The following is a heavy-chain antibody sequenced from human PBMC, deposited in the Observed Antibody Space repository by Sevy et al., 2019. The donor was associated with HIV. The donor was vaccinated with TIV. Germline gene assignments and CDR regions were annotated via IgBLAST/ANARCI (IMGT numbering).Heavy chain of an antibody. CDR3: ARNSRRITMIVVGADAFGI. J-gene: IGHJ3*02. Sequence: ASVKVSCKASGGTFSSYAISWVRQAPGQGLEWMGGIIPIFGTANYAQKFQGRVTITADESTSTAYMELSSLRSEDTAVYYCARNSRRITMIVVGADAFGIWGQGTMVTVSS. D-gene: IGHD3-22*01. V-gene: IGHV1-69*13. CDR1: GGTFSSYA. CDR2: IIPIFGTA.